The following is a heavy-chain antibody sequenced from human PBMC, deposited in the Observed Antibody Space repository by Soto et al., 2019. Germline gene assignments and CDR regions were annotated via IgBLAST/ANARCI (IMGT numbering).Heavy chain of an antibody. CDR3: AKFGYTPNDAFDI. V-gene: IGHV3-30*18. CDR2: ISYDGSNK. Sequence: QVQLVESGGGVVQPGRSLRLSCAASGFTFSSYGMHWVRQAPGKGLEWVAVISYDGSNKYYADSVKGRFTISRDNAKNTLYLQMNSLRAEDTAVYYCAKFGYTPNDAFDIWGQGTMVTVSS. D-gene: IGHD5-12*01. J-gene: IGHJ3*02. CDR1: GFTFSSYG.